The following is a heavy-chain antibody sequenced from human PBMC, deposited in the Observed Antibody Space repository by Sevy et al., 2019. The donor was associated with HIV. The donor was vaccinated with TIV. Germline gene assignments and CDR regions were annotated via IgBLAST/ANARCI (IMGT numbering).Heavy chain of an antibody. Sequence: ASVKVSCKASGYAFNGFYMHWVRQAPGQGLEWMGWINPHSGDTRVAQKFQGRVTLTSDTSFTSAYMEVTSLTSDDTAVYYCAKASGYGYGYVANFDYWGQGTLVTVSS. CDR2: INPHSGDT. J-gene: IGHJ4*01. CDR1: GYAFNGFY. CDR3: AKASGYGYGYVANFDY. D-gene: IGHD5-18*01. V-gene: IGHV1-2*02.